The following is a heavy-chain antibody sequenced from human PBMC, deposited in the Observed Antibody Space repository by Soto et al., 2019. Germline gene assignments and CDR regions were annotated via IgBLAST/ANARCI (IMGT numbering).Heavy chain of an antibody. CDR2: ISAYNGNT. Sequence: SGYTFTSYGISWVRQAPGQGLEWMGWISAYNGNTNYAQKLQGRVTMTTDTSTSTAYMELRSLRSDDTAVYYCARSSSIAVAGLFDYWGQGTLVTVS. D-gene: IGHD6-19*01. J-gene: IGHJ4*02. V-gene: IGHV1-18*01. CDR1: GYTFTSYG. CDR3: ARSSSIAVAGLFDY.